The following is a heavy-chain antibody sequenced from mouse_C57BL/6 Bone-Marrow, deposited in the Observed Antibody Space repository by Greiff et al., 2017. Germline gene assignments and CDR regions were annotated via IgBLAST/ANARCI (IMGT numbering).Heavy chain of an antibody. CDR1: GFTFSDYY. V-gene: IGHV5-16*01. CDR3: ARLYSNYPYYYAMDY. D-gene: IGHD2-5*01. J-gene: IGHJ4*01. Sequence: EVKLMESEGGLVQPGSSMKLSCTASGFTFSDYYMAWVRQVPEKGLEWVANINYDGSSTYYLDSLKSRFIISRDNAKNILYLQMSSLKSEDTATYYCARLYSNYPYYYAMDYWGQGTSVTVSS. CDR2: INYDGSST.